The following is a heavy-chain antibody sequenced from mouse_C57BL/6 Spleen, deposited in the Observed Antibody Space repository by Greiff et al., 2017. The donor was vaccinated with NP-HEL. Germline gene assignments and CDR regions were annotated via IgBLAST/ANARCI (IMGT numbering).Heavy chain of an antibody. V-gene: IGHV2-2*01. CDR1: GFSLTSYG. D-gene: IGHD2-1*01. CDR3: AREANYGNSWFAY. CDR2: IWSGGST. J-gene: IGHJ3*01. Sequence: VQLQQSGPGLVQPSQSLSITCTVSGFSLTSYGVHWVRQSPGKGLEWLGVIWSGGSTDYNAAFISRRSISKDNSKSQVFFKMNSLQADDTAIYYCAREANYGNSWFAYWGQGTLVTVSA.